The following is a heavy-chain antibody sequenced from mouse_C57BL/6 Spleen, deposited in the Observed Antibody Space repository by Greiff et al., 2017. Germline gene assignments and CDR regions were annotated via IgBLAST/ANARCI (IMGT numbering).Heavy chain of an antibody. CDR1: GYTFTSYW. D-gene: IGHD1-1*01. CDR2: IHPNSGST. Sequence: AQLQQPGAELVKPGASVKLSCKASGYTFTSYWMHWVKQRPGQGLEWIGMIHPNSGSTNYNEKFKSKATLTVDKSSSTAYMQLSSLTSEDSAVYYCAREGFTTPWDYWGQGTTLTVSS. J-gene: IGHJ2*01. V-gene: IGHV1-64*01. CDR3: AREGFTTPWDY.